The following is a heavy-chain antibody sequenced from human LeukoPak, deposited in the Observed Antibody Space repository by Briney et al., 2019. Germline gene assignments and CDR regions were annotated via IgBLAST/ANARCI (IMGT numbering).Heavy chain of an antibody. D-gene: IGHD3-3*01. CDR2: IKQDGSEK. CDR3: ARGRGLTIFGVVSWFDS. J-gene: IGHJ5*01. CDR1: GFTFSNYA. Sequence: GGTLRLSCAASGFTFSNYAMNWVRQAPGKGLEWVANIKQDGSEKYYVDSVKGRFIISRDNAKNSLYLQMNSLRAEDTAVYYCARGRGLTIFGVVSWFDSWGQGTQVTVSS. V-gene: IGHV3-7*01.